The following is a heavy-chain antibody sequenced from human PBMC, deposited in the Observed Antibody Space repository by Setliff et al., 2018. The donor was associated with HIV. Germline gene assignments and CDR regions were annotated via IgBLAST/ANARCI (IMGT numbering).Heavy chain of an antibody. CDR3: ATSPRGTYYDILSGRPRGWFDP. Sequence: GASVKVSCKASGGTFSSYGIGWVRQAPGQGLEWMGGFDPDDGETVYAQKFQGRVSMTTDTSTSTAYMDLSSLTSDDTAVYYCATSPRGTYYDILSGRPRGWFDPWGQGTLVTVSS. CDR1: GGTFSSYG. V-gene: IGHV1-18*01. J-gene: IGHJ5*02. CDR2: FDPDDGET. D-gene: IGHD3-9*01.